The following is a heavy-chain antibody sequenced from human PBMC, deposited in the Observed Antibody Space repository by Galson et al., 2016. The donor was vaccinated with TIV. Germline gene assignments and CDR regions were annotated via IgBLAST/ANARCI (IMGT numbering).Heavy chain of an antibody. V-gene: IGHV3-11*06. Sequence: SLRLSCAASGFTFSDYYMTWIRQAPGQGLEWVASISSRGDYTYYAGSVKGRFTISRDSAKNSLYVQMDSLRAEDTAVYYCARDLGDTSTFCVGDCCLDALDVRGHGAMVTVCS. CDR2: ISSRGDYT. D-gene: IGHD2-21*02. CDR3: ARDLGDTSTFCVGDCCLDALDV. J-gene: IGHJ3*01. CDR1: GFTFSDYY.